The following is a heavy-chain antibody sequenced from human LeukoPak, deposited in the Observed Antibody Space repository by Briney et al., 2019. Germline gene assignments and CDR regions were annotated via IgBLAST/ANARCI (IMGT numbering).Heavy chain of an antibody. CDR3: ARDLSSDYDILTGYDY. CDR1: GYSISSGYY. Sequence: SETLSLTCTVSGYSISSGYYWGWIRQPPGKGLEWIGSIYYSGSTYYNPSLKSRVTISVDTSKNQFSLKLSSVTAADTAVYYCARDLSSDYDILTGYDYWGQGTLVTVSS. D-gene: IGHD3-9*01. J-gene: IGHJ4*02. V-gene: IGHV4-38-2*02. CDR2: IYYSGST.